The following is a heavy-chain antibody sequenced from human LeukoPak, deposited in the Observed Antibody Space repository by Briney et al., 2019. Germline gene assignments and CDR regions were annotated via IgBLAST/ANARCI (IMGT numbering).Heavy chain of an antibody. CDR3: ARAAVMATIYDYFDY. J-gene: IGHJ4*02. Sequence: GASVKVSCKASGGTFSSYAISWVRQAPGQGLEWMGRIIPILGIANYAQKFQGRVTITADKSTSTAYMELSSLRSEDTAVYYCARAAVMATIYDYFDYWGQGTLVTVSS. CDR1: GGTFSSYA. V-gene: IGHV1-69*04. CDR2: IIPILGIA. D-gene: IGHD5-24*01.